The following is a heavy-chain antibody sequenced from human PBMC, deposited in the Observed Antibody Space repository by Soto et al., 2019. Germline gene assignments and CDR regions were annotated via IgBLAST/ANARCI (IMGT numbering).Heavy chain of an antibody. CDR3: ARDATGVIAAAGRGVAFDI. CDR2: IYYSGST. V-gene: IGHV4-61*01. J-gene: IGHJ3*02. D-gene: IGHD6-13*01. CDR1: GGSVSSGSYY. Sequence: VQLQESGPGLVKPSETLSLTCTVSGGSVSSGSYYWSWLRQPPGQGLEWIGYIYYSGSTNYNPSLKSRVTLSVDTSKNQFSLKLSSVTAAETAVYYCARDATGVIAAAGRGVAFDIGGQGTMFTVSS.